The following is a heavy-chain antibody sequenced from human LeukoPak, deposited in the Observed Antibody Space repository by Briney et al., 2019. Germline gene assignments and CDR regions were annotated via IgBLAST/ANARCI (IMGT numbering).Heavy chain of an antibody. V-gene: IGHV4-59*05. CDR3: AAPGIAAAGSFDY. J-gene: IGHJ4*02. CDR2: IYYSGST. Sequence: PSETLSLTCSVSGGSISSYYWSWIRQPPGKGLEWIGSIYYSGSTYYNPSLKSRVTISVDTSKNQFSLKLSSVTAADTAVYYCAAPGIAAAGSFDYWGQGTLVTVSS. CDR1: GGSISSYY. D-gene: IGHD6-13*01.